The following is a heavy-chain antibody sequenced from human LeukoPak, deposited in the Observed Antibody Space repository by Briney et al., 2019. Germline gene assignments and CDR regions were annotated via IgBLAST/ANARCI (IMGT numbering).Heavy chain of an antibody. Sequence: GESLQISCQGPGCRFTSYWISWVRQMPGKGLEWMGRIVPSDSYTNYRPSFQGHVTISADKSISTAYLQWSSLKASDTAMYYCARHRDCSSGACYPDYWGQGTLVTVSS. CDR1: GCRFTSYW. V-gene: IGHV5-10-1*01. CDR2: IVPSDSYT. CDR3: ARHRDCSSGACYPDY. D-gene: IGHD2-15*01. J-gene: IGHJ4*02.